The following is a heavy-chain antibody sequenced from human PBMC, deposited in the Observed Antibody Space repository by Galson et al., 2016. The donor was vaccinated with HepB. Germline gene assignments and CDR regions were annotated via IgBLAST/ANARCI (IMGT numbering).Heavy chain of an antibody. CDR1: GFTFSSYW. D-gene: IGHD3-3*01. CDR3: ARVGTFMEWSLIY. J-gene: IGHJ4*02. Sequence: SLRLSCAASGFTFSSYWMHWVRQAPGKGLVWVSRINSDGSSTSYADSVKGRFTISRDNAKNKLYLQMNSLRAEDTAVYYCARVGTFMEWSLIYWGRGTLGTVTP. CDR2: INSDGSST. V-gene: IGHV3-74*01.